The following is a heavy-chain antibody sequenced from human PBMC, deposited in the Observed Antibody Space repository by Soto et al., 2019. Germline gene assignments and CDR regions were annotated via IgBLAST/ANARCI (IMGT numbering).Heavy chain of an antibody. D-gene: IGHD6-19*01. J-gene: IGHJ4*02. CDR2: IDIAGSTT. Sequence: GGSLRLSCAASGFTFSSYWMHWVRQTPGKGLVWVSRIDIAGSTTTYADSVKGRFTISRDNAKNTLYLQMNSLRAEDTAVYYCARDQTVAGPTTFDYCGQGTPVTVSS. V-gene: IGHV3-74*01. CDR3: ARDQTVAGPTTFDY. CDR1: GFTFSSYW.